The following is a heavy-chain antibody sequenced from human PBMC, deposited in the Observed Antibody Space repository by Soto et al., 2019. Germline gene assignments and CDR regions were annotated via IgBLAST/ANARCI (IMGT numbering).Heavy chain of an antibody. CDR1: GYNFNGYY. V-gene: IGHV1-2*04. CDR2: INPNNGGT. J-gene: IGHJ5*02. Sequence: QVQMVQSGAEVKKPGASVKVSCKASGYNFNGYYMHWVRQAPGQGLEWMGWINPNNGGTGYAQKFQGWVTMNRDKSLSTVFLELSRLTSDDAAVYYCAREADSNGLDYFGPWGQGTVVTVSS. CDR3: AREADSNGLDYFGP. D-gene: IGHD3-10*01.